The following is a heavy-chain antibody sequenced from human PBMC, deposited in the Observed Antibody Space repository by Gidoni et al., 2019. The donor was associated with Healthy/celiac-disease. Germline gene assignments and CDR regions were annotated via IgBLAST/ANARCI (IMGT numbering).Heavy chain of an antibody. D-gene: IGHD6-13*01. CDR2: IYYRGST. V-gene: IGHV4-39*07. CDR3: ARDRRDSSSKDY. J-gene: IGHJ4*02. CDR1: GGYISSSSYY. Sequence: QLQLQESGPGLGKPSETLSLTCTVSGGYISSSSYYWGWIRQPPGKGLEWIGSIYYRGSTYYNPSLKSRVTISVDTSKTQFSLKLSSVTAADTAVYYCARDRRDSSSKDYWGQGTLVTVSS.